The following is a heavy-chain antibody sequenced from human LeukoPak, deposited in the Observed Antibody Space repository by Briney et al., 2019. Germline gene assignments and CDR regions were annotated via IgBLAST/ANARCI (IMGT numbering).Heavy chain of an antibody. V-gene: IGHV3-21*01. CDR2: ISSSSSYI. J-gene: IGHJ6*02. D-gene: IGHD6-13*01. Sequence: GGSLRLSCAASGFTFSSYSMNWVRQAPGKGLEWVLSISSSSSYIYYADSVKGRFTISRDNAKNSLYLQMNSLRAEDTAVYYCARDGVAAAGSGYYYGMDVWGQGTTVTVSS. CDR1: GFTFSSYS. CDR3: ARDGVAAAGSGYYYGMDV.